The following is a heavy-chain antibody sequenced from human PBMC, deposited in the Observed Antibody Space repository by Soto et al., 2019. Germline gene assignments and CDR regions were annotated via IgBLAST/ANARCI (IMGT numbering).Heavy chain of an antibody. CDR3: ARERITIFGVVTDYYYYYGMDV. Sequence: SQTLSLTCAISGDSVSSNSAAWNWIRQSPSRGLEWLGRTYYRSKWYNDYAVPVKSRITINPDTSKNQFSLQLNSVTPEDTAVYYCARERITIFGVVTDYYYYYGMDVWGQGTTVTVSS. CDR2: TYYRSKWYN. J-gene: IGHJ6*02. V-gene: IGHV6-1*01. CDR1: GDSVSSNSAA. D-gene: IGHD3-3*01.